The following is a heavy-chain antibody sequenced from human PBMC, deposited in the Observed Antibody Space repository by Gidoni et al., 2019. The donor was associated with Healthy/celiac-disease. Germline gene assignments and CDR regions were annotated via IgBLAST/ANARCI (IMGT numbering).Heavy chain of an antibody. CDR2: ISYDGSNK. CDR1: GFTFSSYA. Sequence: QVQLVESGGCVVQPGRSLRLPCAASGFTFSSYAMHWVRQAPGKGLEWVAVISYDGSNKYYADSVKGRFTISRDNSKNTLYLQMNSLRAEDTAVYYCARAFVWSEVVPAAMDYWGQGTLVTVSS. CDR3: ARAFVWSEVVPAAMDY. V-gene: IGHV3-30*01. J-gene: IGHJ4*02. D-gene: IGHD2-2*01.